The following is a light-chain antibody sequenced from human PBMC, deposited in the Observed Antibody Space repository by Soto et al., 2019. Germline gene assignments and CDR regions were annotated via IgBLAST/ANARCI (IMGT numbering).Light chain of an antibody. V-gene: IGLV2-14*03. J-gene: IGLJ1*01. CDR3: SSYSSSGTLYV. Sequence: QSALTQPASVSGSPGQSITISCTGSSSDVGEYNYVAWYQQHPDKAPKLMIFDVSSRPSGVSNRFSGSKSGSTASLTISGLQAEDEADYFCSSYSSSGTLYVFGTGTKLTVL. CDR2: DVS. CDR1: SSDVGEYNY.